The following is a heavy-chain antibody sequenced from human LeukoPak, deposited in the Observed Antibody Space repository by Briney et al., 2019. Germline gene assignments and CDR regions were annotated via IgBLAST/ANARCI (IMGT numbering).Heavy chain of an antibody. CDR3: AKDPEYYYDSSGYYVDY. D-gene: IGHD3-22*01. CDR1: GFTVSSNY. J-gene: IGHJ4*02. Sequence: GGSLRLSCAASGFTVSSNYMSWVRQAPGKGLEWVSVIYSGGSTYYADSVKGRFTISRDNSKNTLYLQMNSLRAEDTAVYYCAKDPEYYYDSSGYYVDYWGQGTLVTVSS. CDR2: IYSGGST. V-gene: IGHV3-66*01.